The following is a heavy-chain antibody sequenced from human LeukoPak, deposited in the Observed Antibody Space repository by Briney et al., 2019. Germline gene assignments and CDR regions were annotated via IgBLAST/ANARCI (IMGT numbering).Heavy chain of an antibody. J-gene: IGHJ4*02. CDR1: GFTFSSYT. D-gene: IGHD3-22*01. CDR2: ISRSSIFT. CDR3: ARALYDRSGYYSHFDY. Sequence: PGGSLRLSCAASGFTFSSYTMNWVRQAPGKGLEWVSSISRSSIFTYYADSLKGRFTISRDNAKKSLYLQMNSLRAEDTAVYYCARALYDRSGYYSHFDYWGQGTLVTVSS. V-gene: IGHV3-21*01.